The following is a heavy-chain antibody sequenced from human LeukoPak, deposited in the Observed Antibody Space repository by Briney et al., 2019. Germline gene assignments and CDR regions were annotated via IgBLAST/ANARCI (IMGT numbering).Heavy chain of an antibody. Sequence: SETLSLTCTVSGGSISSGSYYWGWIHQSPGKGLEWIGSIYYSGSTYYNPSLKSRVTISVDTSKNQFSLKLSSVTAADTAVYYCARPTYSSGWYTTFDYWGQGTLVTVSS. V-gene: IGHV4-39*01. CDR2: IYYSGST. CDR3: ARPTYSSGWYTTFDY. D-gene: IGHD6-19*01. J-gene: IGHJ4*02. CDR1: GGSISSGSYY.